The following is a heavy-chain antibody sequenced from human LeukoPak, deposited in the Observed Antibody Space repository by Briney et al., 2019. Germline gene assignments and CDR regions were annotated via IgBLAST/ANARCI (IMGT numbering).Heavy chain of an antibody. CDR1: GDSVNNTNW. CDR2: TFHSGVT. J-gene: IGHJ4*02. D-gene: IGHD2-2*01. V-gene: IGHV4-4*02. CDR3: ASASTYSSSWKGDFDY. Sequence: PSETLSLTCAVSGDSVNNTNWWTWVRQSPGKGLEWIGETFHSGVTNYNPSLKSRVTTSIDTSKNQLFLKLNSVTAADTAVYYCASASTYSSSWKGDFDYWGQGALVTVSS.